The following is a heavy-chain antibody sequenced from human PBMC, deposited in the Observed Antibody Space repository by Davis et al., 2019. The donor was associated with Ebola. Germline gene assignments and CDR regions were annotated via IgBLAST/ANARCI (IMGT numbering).Heavy chain of an antibody. J-gene: IGHJ4*02. CDR2: IYYSGST. CDR3: ARSIGIAAAVGNFDY. Sequence: SETLSLTCTVSGGSISSYYWSWIRQPPGKGLEWIGYIYYSGSTNYNPSLKSRVTISVDTSKNQFSLKLSSVTAADTAVYYCARSIGIAAAVGNFDYWGQGTLVTVSS. CDR1: GGSISSYY. D-gene: IGHD6-13*01. V-gene: IGHV4-59*01.